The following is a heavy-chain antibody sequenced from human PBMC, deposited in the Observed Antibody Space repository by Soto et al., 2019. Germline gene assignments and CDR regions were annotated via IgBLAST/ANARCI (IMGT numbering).Heavy chain of an antibody. Sequence: PGGSLRLSCSASGFTFSSYAMHWVRQAPGKGLEYVSAISSNGGSTYYADSVKGRFTISRDNSKNTLYLQMSSLRDEDTAVYSCVKGHGSPGWFDPWGQGTLVTVSS. D-gene: IGHD3-10*01. CDR3: VKGHGSPGWFDP. CDR2: ISSNGGST. V-gene: IGHV3-64D*06. J-gene: IGHJ5*02. CDR1: GFTFSSYA.